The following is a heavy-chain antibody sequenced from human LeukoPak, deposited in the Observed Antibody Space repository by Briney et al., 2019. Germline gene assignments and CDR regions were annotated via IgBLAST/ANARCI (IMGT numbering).Heavy chain of an antibody. J-gene: IGHJ6*02. CDR2: IYPGDSDT. CDR1: GYSFTSYW. V-gene: IGHV5-51*01. Sequence: GESLKISCKGSGYSFTSYWIGWVRQMPGKGLEWMGIIYPGDSDTRYSPSFQGQVTISADKSISTAYLQWSSLKASDTAMYYCARHGFGQLFTADYYYGMDVWGQGTTVTVSS. D-gene: IGHD6-6*01. CDR3: ARHGFGQLFTADYYYGMDV.